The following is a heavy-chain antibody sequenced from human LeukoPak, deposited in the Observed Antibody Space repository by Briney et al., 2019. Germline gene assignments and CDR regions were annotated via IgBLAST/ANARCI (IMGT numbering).Heavy chain of an antibody. CDR1: GFTFSDYY. Sequence: KTGGSLRLSCAASGFTFSDYYMSWIRQAPGKGLEWVSYISSGGSTIYYADSVKGRFTISRDNSKNTLYLQMNSLRAEDTAVYYCAKVSLSRAINYYYYYMDVWGKGTTVTVSS. J-gene: IGHJ6*03. CDR2: ISSGGSTI. CDR3: AKVSLSRAINYYYYYMDV. V-gene: IGHV3-11*04.